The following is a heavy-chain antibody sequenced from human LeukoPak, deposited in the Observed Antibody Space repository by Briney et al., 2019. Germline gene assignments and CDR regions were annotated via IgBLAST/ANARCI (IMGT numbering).Heavy chain of an antibody. CDR1: GGSFSGYY. V-gene: IGHV4-34*01. J-gene: IGHJ3*02. CDR2: INHSGST. Sequence: SETLSLTCAVYGGSFSGYYWSWIRQPPGKGLDWIGEINHSGSTNYNPSLKSRVTISVDTSKNQFSLKLSSVTAAGTAVYYCARAGRWEGRPHAFDIWGQGTMVTVSS. D-gene: IGHD1-26*01. CDR3: ARAGRWEGRPHAFDI.